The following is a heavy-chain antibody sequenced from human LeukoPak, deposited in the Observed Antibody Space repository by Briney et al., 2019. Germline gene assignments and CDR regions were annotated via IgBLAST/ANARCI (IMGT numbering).Heavy chain of an antibody. J-gene: IGHJ4*02. CDR3: ARGTYGFWSGYLGY. Sequence: SETLSLTCTVSGGSISSGSYYWSWIPQPAGKGLEWIGRIYTSGSTNYNPSLKSRVTISVDTSKNQFSLKLSSVTAADTAVYYCARGTYGFWSGYLGYWGQGTLVTVSS. D-gene: IGHD3-3*01. CDR2: IYTSGST. V-gene: IGHV4-61*02. CDR1: GGSISSGSYY.